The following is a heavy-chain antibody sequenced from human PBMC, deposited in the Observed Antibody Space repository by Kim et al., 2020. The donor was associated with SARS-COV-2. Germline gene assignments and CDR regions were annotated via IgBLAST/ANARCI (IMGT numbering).Heavy chain of an antibody. CDR2: INHSGST. CDR1: GGSFSGYY. Sequence: SETLSLTCAVYGGSFSGYYWSWIRQPPGKGLEWIGEINHSGSTNYNPSLKSRVTISVDTSKNQFSLKLSSVTAADTAVYYCARSRSLLWFGELLRYWGQG. CDR3: ARSRSLLWFGELLRY. V-gene: IGHV4-34*01. J-gene: IGHJ4*02. D-gene: IGHD3-10*01.